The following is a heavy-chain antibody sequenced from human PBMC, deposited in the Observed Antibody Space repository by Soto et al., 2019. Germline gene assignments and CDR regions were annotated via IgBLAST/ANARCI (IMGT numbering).Heavy chain of an antibody. D-gene: IGHD3-10*01. CDR2: ISSSGSTI. CDR3: ARLAVREVTLFDS. Sequence: GGSLRLSCAASGFTFSDYYMSWIRQAPGKGLEWVSYISSSGSTIYYADSVKGRFTISRDNTKNSLYLQMDSLRAEDTAVYYCARLAVREVTLFDSWGQGTLVTVSS. CDR1: GFTFSDYY. V-gene: IGHV3-11*01. J-gene: IGHJ4*02.